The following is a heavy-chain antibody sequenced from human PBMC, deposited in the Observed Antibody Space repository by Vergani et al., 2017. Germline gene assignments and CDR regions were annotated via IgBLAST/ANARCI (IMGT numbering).Heavy chain of an antibody. CDR1: GGSISSGGYS. J-gene: IGHJ4*02. CDR3: ARGKGIAVAGPQVYFDY. CDR2: IYHSGST. V-gene: IGHV4-30-2*01. D-gene: IGHD6-19*01. Sequence: QLQLQESGSGLVKPSQTLFLTCAVSGGSISSGGYSWSWIRQPPGKGLEWIGYIYHSGSTYYNPSLKSRVTISVDRSKNQFSLKLSSVTAADTAVYYCARGKGIAVAGPQVYFDYWGQGTLVTVSS.